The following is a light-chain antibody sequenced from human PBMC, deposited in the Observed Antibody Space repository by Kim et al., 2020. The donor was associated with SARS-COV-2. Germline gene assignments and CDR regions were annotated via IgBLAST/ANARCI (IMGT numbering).Light chain of an antibody. V-gene: IGKV3-20*01. CDR2: GAS. J-gene: IGKJ1*01. CDR1: QSVSSY. Sequence: EIVLTQSPGTLSLSPGERATLSCRASQSVSSYLAWYKQKPGQAPRFLIYGASSRATGIPDRFSGSGSGTDFTLTISRLEPEDFAVYYCQQYGSSPGTFGQGTKVDIK. CDR3: QQYGSSPGT.